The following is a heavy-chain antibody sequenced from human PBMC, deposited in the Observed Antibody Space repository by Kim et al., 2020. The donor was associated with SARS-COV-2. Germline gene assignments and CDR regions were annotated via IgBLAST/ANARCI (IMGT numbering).Heavy chain of an antibody. J-gene: IGHJ2*01. V-gene: IGHV4-4*07. D-gene: IGHD3-3*01. CDR1: GGSISSYY. CDR3: ARDPGFWSGRNWYFDL. Sequence: SETLSLTCTVSGGSISSYYWSWIRQPAGKGLEWIGRIYTSGSTNYNPSLKSRVTMSVDTSKNQFSLKLSSVTAADTAVYYCARDPGFWSGRNWYFDLWGRGTLVTVSS. CDR2: IYTSGST.